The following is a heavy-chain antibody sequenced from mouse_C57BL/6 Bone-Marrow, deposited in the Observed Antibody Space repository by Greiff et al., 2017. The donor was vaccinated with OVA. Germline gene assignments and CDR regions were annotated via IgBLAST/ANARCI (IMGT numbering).Heavy chain of an antibody. CDR3: ARDRDERAWFDY. J-gene: IGHJ3*01. CDR2: IYPRDGSP. Sequence: QVQLKESGPELVKPGASVKLSCKASGYTFTSYDINWVKQRPGQGLEWIGWIYPRDGSPKYNEKFKGKATLTVDTSSSTAYMELHSLTSEDSAVYFCARDRDERAWFDYWGQGTLVTVSA. CDR1: GYTFTSYD. V-gene: IGHV1-85*01. D-gene: IGHD3-3*01.